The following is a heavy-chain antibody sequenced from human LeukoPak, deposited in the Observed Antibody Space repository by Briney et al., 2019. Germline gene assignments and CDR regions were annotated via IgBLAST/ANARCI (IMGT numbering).Heavy chain of an antibody. D-gene: IGHD1-26*01. CDR3: ARAGRRTFAFDI. V-gene: IGHV4-4*02. J-gene: IGHJ3*02. CDR1: GGSISSSNW. Sequence: SGTLSLTCAVSGGSISSSNWWSWVRQPPGKGLEWIGEIYHSGSTNYNPSLKSRVTISLDTSKNQFSLNLTSVTAADRAVYFCARAGRRTFAFDIWGPGTLVTVSS. CDR2: IYHSGST.